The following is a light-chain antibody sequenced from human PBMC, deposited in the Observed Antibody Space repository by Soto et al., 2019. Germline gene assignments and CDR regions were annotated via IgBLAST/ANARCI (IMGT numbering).Light chain of an antibody. V-gene: IGLV2-14*03. CDR2: DVS. J-gene: IGLJ1*01. CDR3: SSYTRGSFV. CDR1: SSDVGGHNY. Sequence: QSVLTQPASVSGSPGQSITIPCTGTSSDVGGHNYVSWYQQPPGKAPKLILSDVSDRPSGVSSRFSGSRSGNTASLTISGLQAEDEADYHCSSYTRGSFVFGTGTKVTVL.